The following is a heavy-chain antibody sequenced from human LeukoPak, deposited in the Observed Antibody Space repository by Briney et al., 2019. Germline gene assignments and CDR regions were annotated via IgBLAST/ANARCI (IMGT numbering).Heavy chain of an antibody. D-gene: IGHD6-13*01. CDR1: GGSISSSSYY. V-gene: IGHV4-39*07. CDR3: ARREWDGDIEIAAAEPFDY. CDR2: IYYSGST. J-gene: IGHJ4*02. Sequence: PSETLSLTCTVSGGSISSSSYYWGWIRQPPGKGLEWIGSIYYSGSTYYNPSLKSRVTISVDTSKNQFSLKLSSVTAADTAVYYCARREWDGDIEIAAAEPFDYWGQGTLVTVSS.